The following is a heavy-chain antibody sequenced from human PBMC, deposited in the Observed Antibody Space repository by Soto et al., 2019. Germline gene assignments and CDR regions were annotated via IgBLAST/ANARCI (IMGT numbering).Heavy chain of an antibody. CDR3: ARFFGNAFDV. CDR1: GGSISTDSYN. CDR2: IYYDGTP. Sequence: QLQLQESGPGLVKPSETLSLTCSVSGGSISTDSYNWDWIRQSPGKGLEWIGTIYYDGTPSYNPSLKSQVTLSVDTSRNHFSLKVKSVTAADTAMYYCARFFGNAFDVLGQGTMVKVSS. D-gene: IGHD3-16*01. V-gene: IGHV4-39*02. J-gene: IGHJ3*01.